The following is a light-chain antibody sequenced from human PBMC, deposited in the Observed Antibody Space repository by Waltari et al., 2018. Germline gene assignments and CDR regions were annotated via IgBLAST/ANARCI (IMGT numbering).Light chain of an antibody. CDR3: CSYSGSVV. V-gene: IGLV2-11*01. CDR1: SSDVGCYNY. Sequence: HSALTQPRSVSGSPGQSVTISCTGISSDVGCYNYVSWYQQNPGKAPKLMMYYVSKRPSGVPDRFSDSKSGDTATLSISGLQAEDDGDYYCCSYSGSVVFGTGTKVTVL. CDR2: YVS. J-gene: IGLJ1*01.